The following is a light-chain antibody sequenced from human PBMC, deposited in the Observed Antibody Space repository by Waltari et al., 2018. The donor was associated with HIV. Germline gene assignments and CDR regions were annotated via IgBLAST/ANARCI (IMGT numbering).Light chain of an antibody. Sequence: EVVMTQSPAILSVSPGEGATLSCRASQSVRSNFAWYQQKPGQAPRLLIYAISTRATGIPARFSCGGSGTEFTLTISSLQSEDFAVYYCQQYNTWPLTFGGGTRVEIK. J-gene: IGKJ4*01. CDR1: QSVRSN. V-gene: IGKV3-15*01. CDR3: QQYNTWPLT. CDR2: AIS.